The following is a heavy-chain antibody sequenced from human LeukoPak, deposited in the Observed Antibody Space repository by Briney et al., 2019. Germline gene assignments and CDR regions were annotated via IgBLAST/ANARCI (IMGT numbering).Heavy chain of an antibody. CDR2: IYSGGST. Sequence: GGSLRLSCAASGFTVSSNYMSWVRQAPGKGLEWVSVIYSGGSTYYADSVKGRFTISRDNSKNTLYLQMNSPRAEDTAVYYCARASLWFSQPSGYYYMDVWGKGTTVTVSS. CDR3: ARASLWFSQPSGYYYMDV. V-gene: IGHV3-53*01. D-gene: IGHD5-18*01. CDR1: GFTVSSNY. J-gene: IGHJ6*03.